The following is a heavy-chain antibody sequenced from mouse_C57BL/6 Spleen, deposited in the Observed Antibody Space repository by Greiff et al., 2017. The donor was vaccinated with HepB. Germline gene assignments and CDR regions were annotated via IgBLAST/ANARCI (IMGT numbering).Heavy chain of an antibody. CDR2: IDPSDSYT. Sequence: QVQLQQPGAELVRPGTSVKLSCKASGYTFTSYWMHWVKQRPGQGLEWIGVIDPSDSYTNYNQKFKGKATLTVDTSSSTAYMQLSSLTSEDSAVYYCARSPSYYSNFDYWGQGTTLTVSS. D-gene: IGHD2-5*01. CDR1: GYTFTSYW. J-gene: IGHJ2*01. V-gene: IGHV1-59*01. CDR3: ARSPSYYSNFDY.